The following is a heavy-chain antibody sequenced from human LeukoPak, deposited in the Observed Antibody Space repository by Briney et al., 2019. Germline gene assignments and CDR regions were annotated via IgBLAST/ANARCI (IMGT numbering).Heavy chain of an antibody. D-gene: IGHD5-12*01. CDR1: GFTFSGSA. CDR3: TRRYSGYDDFDY. J-gene: IGHJ4*02. CDR2: IRSKANSYAT. V-gene: IGHV3-73*01. Sequence: GGSLRLSCAASGFTFSGSAMHWVRQASGKGLEWVGRIRSKANSYATAYAASVKGRFTISRDDSKNTAYLQMSSLKTEDTAVYYCTRRYSGYDDFDYWGQGTLVTVSS.